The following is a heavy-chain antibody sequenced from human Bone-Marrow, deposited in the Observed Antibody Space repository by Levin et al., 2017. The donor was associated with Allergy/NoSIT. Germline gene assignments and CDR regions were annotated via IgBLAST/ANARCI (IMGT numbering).Heavy chain of an antibody. D-gene: IGHD5-24*01. CDR1: GFTFSSYW. CDR3: ARDPRDGYNCC. J-gene: IGHJ4*02. V-gene: IGHV3-7*01. Sequence: SCAASGFTFSSYWMSWVRQAPGKGLEWVANIKQDGSEKYYVDSVKGRFTISRDNAKNSLYLQMNSLRAEDTAVYYCARDPRDGYNCCWGQGTLVTVSS. CDR2: IKQDGSEK.